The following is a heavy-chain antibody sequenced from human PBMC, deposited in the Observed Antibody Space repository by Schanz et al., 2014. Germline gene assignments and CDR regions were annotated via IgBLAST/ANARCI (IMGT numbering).Heavy chain of an antibody. V-gene: IGHV3-43*01. Sequence: EVQLVESGGVVAQPGGSLRLSCAASGFSFDDYTMHWVRQAPGKGLEWVSLIVRDGGHTYYADSVKGRFTISRDNSKNSLYLQMNSLRTEDTALYYCAKDSRGSSFDMDVWGQGTTVTVSS. CDR3: AKDSRGSSFDMDV. CDR1: GFSFDDYT. CDR2: IVRDGGHT. J-gene: IGHJ6*02. D-gene: IGHD1-26*01.